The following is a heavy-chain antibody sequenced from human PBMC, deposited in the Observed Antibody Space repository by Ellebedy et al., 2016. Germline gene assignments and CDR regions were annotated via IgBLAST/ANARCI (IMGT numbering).Heavy chain of an antibody. J-gene: IGHJ4*02. CDR1: GNTFTSYC. D-gene: IGHD3-16*02. CDR2: LKPSDGTT. CDR3: ATLLSHLDY. V-gene: IGHV1-46*01. Sequence: ASVKVSCKESGNTFTSYCVHWVRQAPGQGLQWMGVLKPSDGTTIYTQKFQGRVTMTEDTSTDTAYMELSSLRSEDTAVYYCATLLSHLDYWGQGTLVTVSS.